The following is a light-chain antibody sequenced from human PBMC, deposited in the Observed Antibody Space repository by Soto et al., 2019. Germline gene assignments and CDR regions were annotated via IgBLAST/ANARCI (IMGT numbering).Light chain of an antibody. CDR1: TGAVTNGHY. J-gene: IGLJ1*01. CDR2: DAT. V-gene: IGLV7-46*01. Sequence: QAVGTQEPSLTVSPGRTATLTCGSSTGAVTNGHYPYWFQQKPGQAPRTLIYDATNRHSWTPARFSGSLLGGKAALTLSGAQPEDEAEYYCLLSYNGPYVFGTGTKVTVL. CDR3: LLSYNGPYV.